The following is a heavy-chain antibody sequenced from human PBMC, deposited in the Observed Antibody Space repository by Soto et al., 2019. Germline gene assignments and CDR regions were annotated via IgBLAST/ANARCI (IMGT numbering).Heavy chain of an antibody. CDR1: GFTFSTYP. CDR3: ANYRFAGSNPAGAFEL. D-gene: IGHD1-26*01. J-gene: IGHJ3*01. Sequence: GGSLRLSCADSGFTFSTYPMTWIRQAPGKGLEWASTISATGSNTYYADTAKGRFTISRDNSKNTLYLQMNGLRLEDTAIYYCANYRFAGSNPAGAFELWGQGTMVTVPS. V-gene: IGHV3-23*01. CDR2: ISATGSNT.